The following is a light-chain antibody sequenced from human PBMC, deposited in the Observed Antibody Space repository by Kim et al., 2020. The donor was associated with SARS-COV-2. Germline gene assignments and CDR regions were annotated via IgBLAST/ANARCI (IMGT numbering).Light chain of an antibody. J-gene: IGKJ3*01. V-gene: IGKV3-15*01. CDR1: QSVSIN. Sequence: EIVMTQSPATLSVSPGERATLSCRASQSVSINLAWYQQKPGQAPRLLIYGASTRATAIPARFSGSGSATEFTLTISSLQSEDFAVYYCQQYNNWPFTFGPGTKVDIK. CDR3: QQYNNWPFT. CDR2: GAS.